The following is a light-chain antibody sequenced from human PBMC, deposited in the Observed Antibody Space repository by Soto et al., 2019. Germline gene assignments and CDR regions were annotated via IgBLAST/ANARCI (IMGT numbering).Light chain of an antibody. CDR1: QSISSN. J-gene: IGKJ5*01. Sequence: EIVMAQSPATLSVSPGERATLSCRASQSISSNLAGYQQKPGQAPRLLIYGASTRATGIPARFSGGGSGTEFTLTISSLQSEDGAAYYCQQYNNWPITFGQGTRLEIK. CDR3: QQYNNWPIT. CDR2: GAS. V-gene: IGKV3D-15*01.